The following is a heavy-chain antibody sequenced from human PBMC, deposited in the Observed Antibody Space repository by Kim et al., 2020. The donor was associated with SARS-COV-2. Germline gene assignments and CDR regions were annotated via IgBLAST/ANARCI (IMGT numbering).Heavy chain of an antibody. CDR3: ARHYYGSGSFHHNWFDP. J-gene: IGHJ5*02. Sequence: SETLSLTCTVSGGSISSGGYYWSWIRQHPGKGLEWIGYIYYSGSTYYNPSLKSRVTISVDTSKNQFSLKLSSVNAADTAVYYCARHYYGSGSFHHNWFDPWGQGTLVTVSS. D-gene: IGHD3-10*01. CDR2: IYYSGST. CDR1: GGSISSGGYY. V-gene: IGHV4-31*03.